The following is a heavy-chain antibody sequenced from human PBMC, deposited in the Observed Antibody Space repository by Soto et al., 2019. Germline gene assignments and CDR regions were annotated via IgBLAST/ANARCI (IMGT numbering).Heavy chain of an antibody. V-gene: IGHV3-33*01. CDR2: IWYDGSNK. CDR3: ARVGNDSSGYLGDNWFDP. CDR1: GFTFSSYG. J-gene: IGHJ5*02. D-gene: IGHD3-22*01. Sequence: GGSLRLSCAASGFTFSSYGMHWVRQAPGKGLEWVAVIWYDGSNKYYADSVKGRFTISRDNSKNTLYLQMNSLRAEDTAVYYCARVGNDSSGYLGDNWFDPWGQGTLVTVSS.